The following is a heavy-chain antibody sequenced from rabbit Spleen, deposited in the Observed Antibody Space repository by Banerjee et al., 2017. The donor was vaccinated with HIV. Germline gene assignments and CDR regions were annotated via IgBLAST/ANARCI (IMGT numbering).Heavy chain of an antibody. V-gene: IGHV1S45*01. D-gene: IGHD4-2*01. Sequence: QEQLVESGGGLVQPGASLTLTCKASGFTFSSYWICWVRQAPGKGLEWIACIYAGSTDWTYYATWAKGRFAISKTSSTTVTLQMTSLTAADTATYFCVRGWSGGIDNYVDYFNLWGPGTLVTVS. CDR2: IYAGSTDWT. J-gene: IGHJ4*01. CDR3: VRGWSGGIDNYVDYFNL. CDR1: GFTFSSYW.